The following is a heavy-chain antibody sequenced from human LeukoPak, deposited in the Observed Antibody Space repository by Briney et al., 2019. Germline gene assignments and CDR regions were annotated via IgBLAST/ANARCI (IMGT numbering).Heavy chain of an antibody. V-gene: IGHV3-23*01. CDR2: ISGSGGST. CDR3: ARGFGELLFDGCPWFDP. CDR1: GFTFSSYA. J-gene: IGHJ5*02. D-gene: IGHD3-10*01. Sequence: GGSLRLSCAASGFTFSSYAMNWVRQAPGKGLEWVSAISGSGGSTYYADSVKGRSTISRDNSKNTLYLQMNSLRAEDTAVYYCARGFGELLFDGCPWFDPWGQGTLVTVSS.